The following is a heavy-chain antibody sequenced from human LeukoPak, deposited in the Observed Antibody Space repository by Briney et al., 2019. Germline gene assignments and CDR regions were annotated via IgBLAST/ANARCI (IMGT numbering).Heavy chain of an antibody. V-gene: IGHV1-2*02. CDR2: INPNSGGT. CDR1: GYTFTGYY. D-gene: IGHD1-1*01. Sequence: GASVKVSCKASGYTFTGYYMHWVRQAPGQGLEWMGWINPNSGGTNYAQKFQGRVTMTRDTSTSTVYMELSSLRSEDTAVYYCARDGGTVLVGVFDIWGQGTMVTVSS. J-gene: IGHJ3*02. CDR3: ARDGGTVLVGVFDI.